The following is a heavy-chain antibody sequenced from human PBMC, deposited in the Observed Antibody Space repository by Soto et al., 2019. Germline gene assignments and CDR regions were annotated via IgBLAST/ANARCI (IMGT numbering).Heavy chain of an antibody. V-gene: IGHV4-4*01. J-gene: IGHJ4*02. CDR3: GREMSRSDWAVDL. CDR2: IHHTGRT. CDR1: GASTYTNDW. Sequence: QVHLQESGPGLVRPSETLSLTCAISGASTYTNDWWIWLRQPPGRGLEWIAEIHHTGRTNYNVSFMGCAALSVDNSNDQFHLDMRDMFAADTAIYGFGREMSRSDWAVDLWGQGSLVTVSS. D-gene: IGHD6-19*01.